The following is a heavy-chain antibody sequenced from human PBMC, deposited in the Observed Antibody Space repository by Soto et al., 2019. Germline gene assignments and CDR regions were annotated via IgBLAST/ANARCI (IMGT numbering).Heavy chain of an antibody. CDR1: GGSISSGGYS. D-gene: IGHD3-16*01. Sequence: QVQLQESGPGLVKPSQTLSLTCTVSGGSISSGGYSWSWIRQHPGKGLEWIGYIYYSGSTYYNPSLKSRVTISVDTSKNQFSLKLSSVTAADTAVYYCARAALTRFGTRNYYYYYGMDVWGQGTTVTVSS. J-gene: IGHJ6*02. CDR2: IYYSGST. V-gene: IGHV4-31*03. CDR3: ARAALTRFGTRNYYYYYGMDV.